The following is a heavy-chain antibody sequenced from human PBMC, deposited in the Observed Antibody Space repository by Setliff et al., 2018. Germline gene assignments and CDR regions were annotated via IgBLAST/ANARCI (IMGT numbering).Heavy chain of an antibody. J-gene: IGHJ4*02. CDR3: ARTQVVPASTYSIDY. V-gene: IGHV3-7*01. D-gene: IGHD2-2*01. Sequence: HPGGSLRLSCAASAFTFKNYWMSWVRQAPGKGLEWVANIKGDGSEKFYLDSVKGRFTISRDNAKNLLYLQMNSLRAEDTAVYYCARTQVVPASTYSIDYWGQGTLVTVSS. CDR2: IKGDGSEK. CDR1: AFTFKNYW.